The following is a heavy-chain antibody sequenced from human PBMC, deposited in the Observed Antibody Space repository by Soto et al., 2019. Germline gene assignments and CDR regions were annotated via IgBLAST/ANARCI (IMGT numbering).Heavy chain of an antibody. CDR1: GGTFSSYT. J-gene: IGHJ4*02. D-gene: IGHD3-3*01. CDR3: AREQREVSYDFWSGYYTYYDY. CDR2: IIPILGIA. Sequence: SVKVSCKASGGTFSSYTISWVRQAPGQGLEWMGRIIPILGIANYAQKFQGRVTITADKSTSTAYMELSSLRSEDTAVYYCAREQREVSYDFWSGYYTYYDYWGQGTLVTVSS. V-gene: IGHV1-69*04.